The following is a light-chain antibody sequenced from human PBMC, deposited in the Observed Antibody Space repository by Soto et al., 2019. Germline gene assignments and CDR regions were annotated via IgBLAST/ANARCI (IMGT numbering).Light chain of an antibody. J-gene: IGKJ1*01. Sequence: DIQMTQSPSSVSASVGYRVTITCRASQVISSWLAWYQQKPGKAPKLLIYAASSLPSGVPSRFSGSGSGTDFTLTISCLQPEDFATYYCLQEYNYPWTFGQGTKVDIK. CDR3: LQEYNYPWT. CDR2: AAS. V-gene: IGKV1D-12*01. CDR1: QVISSW.